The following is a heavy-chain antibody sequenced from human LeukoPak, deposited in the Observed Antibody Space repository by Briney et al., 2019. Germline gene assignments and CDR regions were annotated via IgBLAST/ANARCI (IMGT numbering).Heavy chain of an antibody. D-gene: IGHD6-13*01. Sequence: SETLSLTCTLSGGSISSYYWSWVRQPPGRGLEWIGYIYYSGSTDYNPSLKSRVTISRGTSKNQFSLKLISVTAADTAVYYCARLSAGIHYYFDSWGQGTLVTVSS. CDR3: ARLSAGIHYYFDS. J-gene: IGHJ4*02. CDR2: IYYSGST. V-gene: IGHV4-59*08. CDR1: GGSISSYY.